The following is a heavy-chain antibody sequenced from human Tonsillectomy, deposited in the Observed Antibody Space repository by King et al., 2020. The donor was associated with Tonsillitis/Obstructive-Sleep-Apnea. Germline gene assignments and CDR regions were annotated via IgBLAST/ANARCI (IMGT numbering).Heavy chain of an antibody. CDR2: ISSDGGST. CDR3: VREDIVVVTGLXY. Sequence: VQLVESGGGLVQPGGSLRLSCAASGFTFSNYAMHWVRQAPGKGLEYVSAISSDGGSTYYADFVKGRFTISRDNSNNTLYLQMGSLRAEDMAVYFCVREDIVVVTGLXYWGXXXLVTXSS. CDR1: GFTFSNYA. J-gene: IGHJ4*01. V-gene: IGHV3-64*07. D-gene: IGHD2-21*02.